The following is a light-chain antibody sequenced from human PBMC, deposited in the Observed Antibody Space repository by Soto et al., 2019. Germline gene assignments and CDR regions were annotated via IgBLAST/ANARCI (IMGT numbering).Light chain of an antibody. CDR2: RDT. CDR1: NIGSKS. Sequence: SYELTQPLSVSVALGQTARITCGGNNIGSKSVHWYQQKPGQAPVLVIYRDTNRPSGIPERFSGSNSGNTATLTISRAQAGDEADYYCQMWDSSTVVFGGGTKLTVL. CDR3: QMWDSSTVV. J-gene: IGLJ2*01. V-gene: IGLV3-9*01.